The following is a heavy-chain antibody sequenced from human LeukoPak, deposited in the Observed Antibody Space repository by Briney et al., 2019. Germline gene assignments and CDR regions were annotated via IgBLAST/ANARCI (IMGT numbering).Heavy chain of an antibody. CDR3: AREDSSSCPGYY. CDR1: GYTFTSYD. Sequence: ASVKVSCKASGYTFTSYDINWVRQATGQGLEWMGWMNPNSGNTGYAQKFQGRVTMTRDTSTSTVYMELSSLRSEDTAVYYCAREDSSSCPGYYWGQGTLVTVSS. J-gene: IGHJ4*02. V-gene: IGHV1-8*01. D-gene: IGHD6-13*01. CDR2: MNPNSGNT.